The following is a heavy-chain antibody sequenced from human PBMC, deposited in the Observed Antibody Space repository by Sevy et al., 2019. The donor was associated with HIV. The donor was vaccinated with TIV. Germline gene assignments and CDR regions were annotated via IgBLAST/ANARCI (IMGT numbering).Heavy chain of an antibody. D-gene: IGHD3-10*01. CDR2: IRNKPKGYTT. Sequence: GGCLRLSCAASGFTFSDQYMDWVRQAPGKGLEWVGRIRNKPKGYTTEYAASVKGRFTISRDDSKNSLFLQMNSLKTEDTAMYYCARDLAGRPYCDNWGQGILVTVSS. CDR3: ARDLAGRPYCDN. V-gene: IGHV3-72*01. CDR1: GFTFSDQY. J-gene: IGHJ4*02.